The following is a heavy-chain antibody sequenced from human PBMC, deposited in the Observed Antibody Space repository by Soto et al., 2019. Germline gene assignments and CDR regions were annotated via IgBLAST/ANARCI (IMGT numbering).Heavy chain of an antibody. D-gene: IGHD1-7*01. J-gene: IGHJ4*02. CDR3: ALKNWNYVDYFDY. CDR2: IYYSGST. V-gene: IGHV4-30-4*01. Sequence: SETLSLTCTVSGGSISSGDYYWSWIRQPPGKGLEWIGYIYYSGSTYYNPSPKSRVTISVDTSKNQFSLKLSSVTAADTAVYYCALKNWNYVDYFDYWGQGTLVTVSS. CDR1: GGSISSGDYY.